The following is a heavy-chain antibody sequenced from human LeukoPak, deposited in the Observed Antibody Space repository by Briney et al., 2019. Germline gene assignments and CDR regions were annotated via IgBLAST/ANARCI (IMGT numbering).Heavy chain of an antibody. V-gene: IGHV3-11*01. CDR2: ISSSGSTI. D-gene: IGHD3-10*01. CDR1: GFTFSDYY. CDR3: ARDITYYYGSGSHHGMDV. Sequence: PGGSLRLSCAASGFTFSDYYMSWIRQAPGKGLEWVSYISSSGSTIYYADSVKGRFTISRDNAKNSLYLQMNSLRAEDTAVYYCARDITYYYGSGSHHGMDVWGQGTTVTVSS. J-gene: IGHJ6*02.